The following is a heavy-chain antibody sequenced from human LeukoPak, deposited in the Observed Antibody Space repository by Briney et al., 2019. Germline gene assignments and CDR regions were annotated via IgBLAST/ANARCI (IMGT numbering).Heavy chain of an antibody. V-gene: IGHV1-8*03. D-gene: IGHD1-26*01. CDR3: ARFLSGSYSDFDY. Sequence: ASVKVSCKASGYTFTSYDINWVRQATGQGLEWMGWMNPNSGNTGYAQKFQGRVTITRNTSISTAYMELSSLRSEDTAVYYCARFLSGSYSDFDYWGQGTLVTVSS. CDR1: GYTFTSYD. CDR2: MNPNSGNT. J-gene: IGHJ4*02.